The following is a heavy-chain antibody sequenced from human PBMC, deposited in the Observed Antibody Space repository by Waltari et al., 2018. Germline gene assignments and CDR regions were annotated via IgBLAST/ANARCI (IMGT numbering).Heavy chain of an antibody. D-gene: IGHD7-27*01. Sequence: QVQLQASGPGLVKPSETLSLTCAVSGYSISSGYYWGLIRQPPGHGLERVGSIYHSGSTYYNPSLKSRVTISVDTSKNQFSLKLSSVTAADTAVYYCARREGDPNIFDYWGQGTLVTVSS. CDR2: IYHSGST. CDR1: GYSISSGYY. CDR3: ARREGDPNIFDY. V-gene: IGHV4-38-2*01. J-gene: IGHJ4*02.